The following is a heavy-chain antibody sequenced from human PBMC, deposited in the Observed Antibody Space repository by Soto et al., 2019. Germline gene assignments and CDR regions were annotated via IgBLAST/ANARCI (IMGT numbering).Heavy chain of an antibody. CDR1: GVTFSGYD. J-gene: IGHJ4*02. D-gene: IGHD5-12*01. Sequence: SETLSPTCDAFGVTFSGYDWRWIPQPPGKGLEWIGEINHSGSTNYNPSLKSRVTISVDTSKNQFSLKLSSVTAADTAVYYCATRRDGYNYFDYWGQGTLVTVSS. V-gene: IGHV4-34*08. CDR3: ATRRDGYNYFDY. CDR2: INHSGST.